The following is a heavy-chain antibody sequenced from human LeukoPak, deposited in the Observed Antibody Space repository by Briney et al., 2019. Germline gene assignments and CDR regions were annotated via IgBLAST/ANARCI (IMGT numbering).Heavy chain of an antibody. CDR1: GGSFSGYY. J-gene: IGHJ3*02. CDR3: ASRTAGTTVTTGAFDI. Sequence: SETLSLTCAVYGGSFSGYYWSWIRQPPGKGLEWIGEINHSGSTNYNPSLKSRVTISVDTSKNQFSLKLSSVTAADTAVYYCASRTAGTTVTTGAFDIWGQGTMVTVSS. D-gene: IGHD4-17*01. V-gene: IGHV4-34*01. CDR2: INHSGST.